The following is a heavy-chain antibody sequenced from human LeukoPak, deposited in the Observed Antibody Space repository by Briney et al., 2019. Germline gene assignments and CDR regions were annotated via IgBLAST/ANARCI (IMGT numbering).Heavy chain of an antibody. D-gene: IGHD4-17*01. CDR3: ARHRATTVTTRLID. V-gene: IGHV4-39*01. CDR2: IYYSGST. Sequence: KPSETLSLTCTVSGGSISSSSYYWGWIRQPPGKGLEWIGSIYYSGSTYYNPSLKSRVTISVDTSKNQFSLKLSSVTAADTAVYYCARHRATTVTTRLIDWGQGTLVTVSS. J-gene: IGHJ4*02. CDR1: GGSISSSSYY.